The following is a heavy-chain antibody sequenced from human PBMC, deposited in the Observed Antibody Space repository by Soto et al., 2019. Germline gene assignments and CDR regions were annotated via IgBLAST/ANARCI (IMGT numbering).Heavy chain of an antibody. Sequence: ASQTLSLTCAVYGVSFSGYYWSWIRKPPGKGLEWIGEINHSGSTNYNPSLKSRVTISVDTSKNQFSLKLSSVTAADTAVYYCARLALRFHGAFDIWGQGTMVTVSS. CDR3: ARLALRFHGAFDI. D-gene: IGHD3-3*01. CDR1: GVSFSGYY. CDR2: INHSGST. V-gene: IGHV4-34*01. J-gene: IGHJ3*02.